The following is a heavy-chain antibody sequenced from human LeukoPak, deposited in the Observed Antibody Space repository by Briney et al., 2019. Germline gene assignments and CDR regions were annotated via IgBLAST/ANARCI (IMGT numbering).Heavy chain of an antibody. D-gene: IGHD3-10*01. V-gene: IGHV3-23*01. CDR1: GFTFSSYA. CDR2: ISGSGGST. CDR3: ASGSFNYYYGMDV. J-gene: IGHJ6*02. Sequence: GGSLRLSCAASGFTFSSYAMSWVRQAPGKGLEWVSAISGSGGSTYYADSVKGRFTISRDNSKNTLYLQMNSLRAEDTAVYYCASGSFNYYYGMDVWGQGTTATVSS.